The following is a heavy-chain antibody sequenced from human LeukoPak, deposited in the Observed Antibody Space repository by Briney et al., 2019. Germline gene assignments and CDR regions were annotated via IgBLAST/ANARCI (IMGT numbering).Heavy chain of an antibody. V-gene: IGHV1-69*13. CDR3: AREAPSRGPFDY. CDR2: IIPIFGTA. D-gene: IGHD3-10*01. Sequence: SVTVSCKASGGTFSSYAISWVRQAPGQGLEWMGGIIPIFGTANYAQKFQGRVTITADESTSTAYMELSSLRSEDTAVYYCAREAPSRGPFDYWGQGTLVTVSS. CDR1: GGTFSSYA. J-gene: IGHJ4*02.